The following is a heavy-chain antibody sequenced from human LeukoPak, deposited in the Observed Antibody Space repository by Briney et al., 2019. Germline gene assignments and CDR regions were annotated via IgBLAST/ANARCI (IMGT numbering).Heavy chain of an antibody. Sequence: GGSLRLSCAASGFTLKTYWVHWVRQAPGKGLSWVSLINSDGSSTSYADSVKGRFTISRDNAKNTVYLQMNSLRAEDTAVYYCAKTRPLDSSSWSHGDYWGQGTLVTVSS. CDR1: GFTLKTYW. J-gene: IGHJ4*02. D-gene: IGHD6-13*01. V-gene: IGHV3-74*01. CDR3: AKTRPLDSSSWSHGDY. CDR2: INSDGSST.